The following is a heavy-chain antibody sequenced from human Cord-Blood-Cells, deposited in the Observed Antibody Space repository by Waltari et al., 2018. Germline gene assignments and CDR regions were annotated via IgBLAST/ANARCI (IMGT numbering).Heavy chain of an antibody. J-gene: IGHJ4*02. V-gene: IGHV1-2*04. CDR3: ARGKGSSSGLEIDY. CDR2: INPNSGGT. Sequence: QVQLVQSGAEVKKPGASVKVSCKASGYTFTGYYMPWVRQAPGQGLEWMGWINPNSGGTNYAQKLQGWVTMTRDTSISTAYMELSRLRSDDTAVYYCARGKGSSSGLEIDYWGQGTLVTVSS. D-gene: IGHD6-6*01. CDR1: GYTFTGYY.